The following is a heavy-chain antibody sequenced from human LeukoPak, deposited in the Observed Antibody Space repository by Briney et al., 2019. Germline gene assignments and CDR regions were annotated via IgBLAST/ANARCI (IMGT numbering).Heavy chain of an antibody. Sequence: PSETLSLTCTVSGYSISSGYYWGWIRQPPGKGLEWIGSIYHSGSTYYNPSLKSRVTISVDTSKNQFSLKLSSVTAADTAVYYCASVTGPVGIAAAGSYFDYWGQGTLVTVSS. D-gene: IGHD6-13*01. CDR2: IYHSGST. CDR1: GYSISSGYY. J-gene: IGHJ4*02. V-gene: IGHV4-38-2*02. CDR3: ASVTGPVGIAAAGSYFDY.